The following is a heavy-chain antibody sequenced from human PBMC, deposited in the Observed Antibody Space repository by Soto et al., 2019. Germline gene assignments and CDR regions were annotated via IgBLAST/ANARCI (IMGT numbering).Heavy chain of an antibody. CDR3: ARAQAYCSGGSCFPYYFDY. CDR2: IYHSGST. D-gene: IGHD2-15*01. CDR1: GGSISSGGYS. Sequence: SETLSLTCAVSGGSISSGGYSWSWIRQPPGKGLEWIGYIYHSGSTYYNPSLKSRVTISVDRSKNQFSLKLSSVTAADTAVYYCARAQAYCSGGSCFPYYFDYWGQGTLVTVSS. V-gene: IGHV4-30-2*01. J-gene: IGHJ4*02.